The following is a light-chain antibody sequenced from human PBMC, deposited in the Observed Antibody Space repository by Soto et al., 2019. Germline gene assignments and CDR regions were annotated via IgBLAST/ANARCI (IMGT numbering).Light chain of an antibody. CDR1: GTVRCN. J-gene: IGKJ1*01. CDR2: AAS. CDR3: QKYKHPWT. Sequence: ERVMTKSPDTLSVWPVERGTLSFMGSGTVRCNLSWDQKKTGQAPRLLIYAASTMDTGTPSRFSVHGPESEFTLTIIYRYSADFALYNGQKYKHPWTFGQGTKVDI. V-gene: IGKV3D-15*01.